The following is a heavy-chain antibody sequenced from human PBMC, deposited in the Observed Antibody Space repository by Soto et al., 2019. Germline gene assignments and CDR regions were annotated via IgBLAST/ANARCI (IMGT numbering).Heavy chain of an antibody. CDR1: GYTFTSYD. CDR3: ASCSGGSCYSGGDYYYYYMDV. J-gene: IGHJ6*03. Sequence: GASVKVSCKASGYTFTSYDINWVRQATGQGREWMGWMNPNSGNTGYAQKFQGRVTMTRNTSISTAYMELSSLRSEDTAVYYCASCSGGSCYSGGDYYYYYMDVWGKGTTVTVSS. CDR2: MNPNSGNT. V-gene: IGHV1-8*01. D-gene: IGHD2-15*01.